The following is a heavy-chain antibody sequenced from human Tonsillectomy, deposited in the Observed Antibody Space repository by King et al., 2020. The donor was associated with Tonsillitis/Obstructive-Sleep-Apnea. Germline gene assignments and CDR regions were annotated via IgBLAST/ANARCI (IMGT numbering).Heavy chain of an antibody. CDR3: ARHSASSSHGAFDI. V-gene: IGHV5-10-1*03. CDR2: IDPSDSYT. Sequence: QLVQSGAEVKKPGESLRISCKASGYSFTSYWISWVRQMPGKGLEWMGRIDPSDSYTNYSPSFQGHVTISADRSITTADLQWSSLKASDTALYFCARHSASSSHGAFDIWGQGTMVTVSS. D-gene: IGHD1-26*01. CDR1: GYSFTSYW. J-gene: IGHJ3*02.